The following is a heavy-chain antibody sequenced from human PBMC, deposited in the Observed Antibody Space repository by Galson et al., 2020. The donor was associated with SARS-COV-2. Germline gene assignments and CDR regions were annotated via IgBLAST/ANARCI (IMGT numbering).Heavy chain of an antibody. Sequence: GESLKISCKASGYTFTSYAMNWVRQAPGQGLEWMGWINTNTGNPTYAQGFTGRFVFSLDTSVSTAYLQISSLKAEDTAVYYCARDLTGDSPDYYYYYMDVWGKGTTVTVSS. CDR3: ARDLTGDSPDYYYYYMDV. CDR1: GYTFTSYA. V-gene: IGHV7-4-1*02. J-gene: IGHJ6*03. D-gene: IGHD7-27*01. CDR2: INTNTGNP.